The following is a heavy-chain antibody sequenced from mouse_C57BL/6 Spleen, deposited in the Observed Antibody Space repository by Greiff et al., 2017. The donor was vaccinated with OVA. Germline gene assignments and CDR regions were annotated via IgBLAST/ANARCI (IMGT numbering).Heavy chain of an antibody. V-gene: IGHV5-4*01. CDR1: GFTFSSYA. Sequence: EVQVVESGGGLVKPGGSLKLSCAASGFTFSSYAMSWVRQTPEKRLEWVATISDGGSYTYYPDNVKGRFTISRDNAKNNLYLQMSHLKSEDTAMYYCARDPREGFDYWGQGTTLTVSS. CDR2: ISDGGSYT. J-gene: IGHJ2*01. CDR3: ARDPREGFDY. D-gene: IGHD3-3*01.